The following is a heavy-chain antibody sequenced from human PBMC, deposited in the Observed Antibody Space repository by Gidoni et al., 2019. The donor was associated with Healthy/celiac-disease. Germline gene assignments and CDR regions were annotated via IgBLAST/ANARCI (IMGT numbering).Heavy chain of an antibody. CDR1: GFTFSSYG. CDR2: ISYDGSNK. V-gene: IGHV3-30*18. D-gene: IGHD1-1*01. CDR3: AKNRNETYYFDY. Sequence: QVQLVESGGGVVQPGRSLRLSCAASGFTFSSYGMHWVRQAPGKGLEWVAVISYDGSNKYYADSVKGRFTISRDNSKNTLYLQMNSLRAEDTAVYYCAKNRNETYYFDYWGQGTLVTVSS. J-gene: IGHJ4*02.